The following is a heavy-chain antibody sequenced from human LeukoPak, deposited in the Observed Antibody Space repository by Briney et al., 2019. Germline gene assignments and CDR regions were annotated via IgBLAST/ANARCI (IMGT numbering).Heavy chain of an antibody. CDR1: GFTFSSYS. Sequence: GGSLRLSCAASGFTFSSYSMNWVRQAPGKGLEWVSSISSSSSYIYYADSVKGRFTISGDNAKNSLYLQMNSLRAEDTAVYYCARDRGTWGSYYFDYWGQGTLVTVSS. V-gene: IGHV3-21*01. CDR2: ISSSSSYI. CDR3: ARDRGTWGSYYFDY. D-gene: IGHD3-16*01. J-gene: IGHJ4*02.